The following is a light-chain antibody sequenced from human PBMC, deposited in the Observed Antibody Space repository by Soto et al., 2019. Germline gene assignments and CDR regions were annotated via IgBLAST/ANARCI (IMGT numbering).Light chain of an antibody. CDR3: SSYTSSSTLSV. J-gene: IGLJ1*01. V-gene: IGLV2-14*01. CDR1: SSDVGGYNY. Sequence: QSALTQPASVSGSPGQSITISCTGTSSDVGGYNYVSWYQQHPGKAPKLMIYEVSKRPSGVSNRFSGSKSGNTASLTISGLQAEDEADYYCSSYTSSSTLSVFGIGTKLTVL. CDR2: EVS.